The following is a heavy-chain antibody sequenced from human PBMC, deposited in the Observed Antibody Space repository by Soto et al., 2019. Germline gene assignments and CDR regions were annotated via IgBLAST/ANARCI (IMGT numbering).Heavy chain of an antibody. CDR2: IYHSGST. J-gene: IGHJ5*02. CDR1: GYSISSGYY. D-gene: IGHD3-10*02. CDR3: AGREIVCWGA. Sequence: SETLSLTCAVSGYSISSGYYWGWIRQPPGKGLEWIGSIYHSGSTYYNPSLKSRVTISVDPSKNQFSLKLSSVTAADTAVYYCAGREIVCWGAWGQGTLVTGSS. V-gene: IGHV4-38-2*01.